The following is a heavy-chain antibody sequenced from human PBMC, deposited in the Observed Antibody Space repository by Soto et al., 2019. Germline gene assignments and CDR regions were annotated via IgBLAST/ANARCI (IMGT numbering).Heavy chain of an antibody. Sequence: QVQLVQSGAEVKKPGSSVTVSCKASGGTFSSYAISWVRQAPGQGLEWMGGIIPIFGTANYAQKFQGRVTSTADESTSTAYMELSSLRSEDTAVYYCAQRAPGRGRTPQPMPFDYWGQGTLVTVSS. J-gene: IGHJ4*02. CDR2: IIPIFGTA. CDR1: GGTFSSYA. D-gene: IGHD3-16*01. CDR3: AQRAPGRGRTPQPMPFDY. V-gene: IGHV1-69*01.